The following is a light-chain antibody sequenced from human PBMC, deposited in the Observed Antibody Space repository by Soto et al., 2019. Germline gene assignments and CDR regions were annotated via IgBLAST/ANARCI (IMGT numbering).Light chain of an antibody. J-gene: IGLJ2*01. Sequence: QPVLTQSSSASASLGSSVKLTCTLTSGHSSYIVAWHQQQPGKAPRYLMKVEGSGTYNKESGVPDRFSGSISGADRYLTISNLQIEDEADYYCENWDTYTRVFGGGTKLTVL. CDR1: SGHSSYI. V-gene: IGLV4-60*02. CDR2: VEGSGTY. CDR3: ENWDTYTRV.